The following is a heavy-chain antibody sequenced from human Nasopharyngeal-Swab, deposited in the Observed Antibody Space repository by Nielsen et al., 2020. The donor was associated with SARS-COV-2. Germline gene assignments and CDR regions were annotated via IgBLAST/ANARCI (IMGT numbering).Heavy chain of an antibody. V-gene: IGHV3-30*18. J-gene: IGHJ6*02. CDR3: AKDSLMYYDILTGYYPQPDYYYYGMDV. Sequence: VRQAPGKGLEWVAVISYDGSNKYYADSVKGRFTISRDNSKNTLYLQMSSLRAEDTAVYYCAKDSLMYYDILTGYYPQPDYYYYGMDVWGQGTTVTVSS. D-gene: IGHD3-9*01. CDR2: ISYDGSNK.